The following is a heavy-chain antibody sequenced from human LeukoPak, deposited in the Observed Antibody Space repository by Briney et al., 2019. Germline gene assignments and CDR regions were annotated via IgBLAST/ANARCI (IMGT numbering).Heavy chain of an antibody. CDR1: GGSISSSSYY. Sequence: PSETLSLTCTVSGGSISSSSYYWGWIHQPPGKGLEWIGSIYYSGSTYYNPSLKSRVTISVDTSKNQFSLKLSSVTAADTAVYYCARPEGGEMATIEDAFDIWGQGTMVTVSS. J-gene: IGHJ3*02. D-gene: IGHD5-24*01. CDR3: ARPEGGEMATIEDAFDI. CDR2: IYYSGST. V-gene: IGHV4-39*01.